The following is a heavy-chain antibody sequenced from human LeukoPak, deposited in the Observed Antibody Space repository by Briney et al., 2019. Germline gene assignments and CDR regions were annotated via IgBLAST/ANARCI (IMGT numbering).Heavy chain of an antibody. J-gene: IGHJ4*02. CDR3: ARYHGDYGPPFDY. CDR2: IYYSGST. D-gene: IGHD4-17*01. V-gene: IGHV4-59*01. Sequence: SETLSLTCTVSGGSITNYYWSWIRQPPGKGLEWIGYIYYSGSTNYNPSLKSRVTISVDTSKNQFSLKLSSVTAADTAVYYCARYHGDYGPPFDYWGQGTLVTVSS. CDR1: GGSITNYY.